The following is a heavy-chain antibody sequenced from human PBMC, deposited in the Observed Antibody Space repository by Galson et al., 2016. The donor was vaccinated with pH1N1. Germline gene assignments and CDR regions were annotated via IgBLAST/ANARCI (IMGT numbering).Heavy chain of an antibody. V-gene: IGHV3-53*01. J-gene: IGHJ5*02. Sequence: SLRLSCAASGFSFSTYGMSRVRQAPGKGLEWVSIIYSGGNTYYADSVKGRFTIFRDNSKNTLYLQMNGLRAEDTAVYYCARYHYYDDNGYLGWLDPWGQGTLVTVSS. CDR2: IYSGGNT. CDR1: GFSFSTYG. CDR3: ARYHYYDDNGYLGWLDP. D-gene: IGHD3-22*01.